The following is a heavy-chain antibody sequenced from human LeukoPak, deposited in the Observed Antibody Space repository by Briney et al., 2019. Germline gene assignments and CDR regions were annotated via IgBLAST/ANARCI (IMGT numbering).Heavy chain of an antibody. Sequence: PSETLSLTCTVSGGSISSSSYYWGWIRQPPGKGLEWIGSIYYSGSTYYNPSLKSRVTMSVDTSKNQFSLKLSSVTAADTAVYYCARTETYNWFDPWGQGTLVTVSS. CDR2: IYYSGST. CDR1: GGSISSSSYY. CDR3: ARTETYNWFDP. V-gene: IGHV4-39*01. J-gene: IGHJ5*02.